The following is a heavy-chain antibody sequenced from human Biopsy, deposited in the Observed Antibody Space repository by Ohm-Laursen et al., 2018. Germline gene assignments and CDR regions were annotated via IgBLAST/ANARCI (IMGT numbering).Heavy chain of an antibody. CDR2: INPSGGDA. Sequence: ASVTASCTASGYTLTNYYMHWVRQAPGQGLEWMGIINPSGGDAPYAQNFQARLITTRVTTTSTVYMELSCLASEETAVYSCARTDDFNFDFDYWGQGTLVTVSS. CDR1: GYTLTNYY. D-gene: IGHD5-24*01. CDR3: ARTDDFNFDFDY. V-gene: IGHV1-46*01. J-gene: IGHJ4*02.